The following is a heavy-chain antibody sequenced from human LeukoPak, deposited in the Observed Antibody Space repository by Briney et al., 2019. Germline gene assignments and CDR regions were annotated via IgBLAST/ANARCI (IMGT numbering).Heavy chain of an antibody. CDR3: ARDPLYDSSGLDY. D-gene: IGHD3-22*01. CDR1: GFTFSNYA. V-gene: IGHV3-23*01. Sequence: PGGSLRLSCAASGFTFSNYAMSWVRQAPGKGLEWVSGINGGGGGGTFHADSVKGRFTISRDNAKNSLYLQMNSLRAEDTAVYYCARDPLYDSSGLDYWGQGTLVTVSS. J-gene: IGHJ4*02. CDR2: INGGGGGGT.